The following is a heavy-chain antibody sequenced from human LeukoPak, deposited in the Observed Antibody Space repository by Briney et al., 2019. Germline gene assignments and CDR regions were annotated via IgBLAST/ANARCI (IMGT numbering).Heavy chain of an antibody. CDR1: GGSFSGYY. Sequence: SETLSLTCAVYGGSFSGYYWSWIRQPPGKGLEWIGEINHSGSTNYNPSLKSRVTISVDTSKNQFSLKLSSVTAADTTVYYCARQNFYRYCRSTSCYRPYYYYYMDVWGKGTTVTVSS. CDR2: INHSGST. V-gene: IGHV4-34*01. D-gene: IGHD2-2*01. CDR3: ARQNFYRYCRSTSCYRPYYYYYMDV. J-gene: IGHJ6*03.